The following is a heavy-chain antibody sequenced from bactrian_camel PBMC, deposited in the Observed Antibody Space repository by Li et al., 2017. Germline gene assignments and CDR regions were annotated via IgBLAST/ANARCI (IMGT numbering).Heavy chain of an antibody. D-gene: IGHD1*01. CDR2: VFTGGGRT. CDR1: GDPPSRDC. V-gene: IGHV3S40*01. Sequence: VQLVESGGGSVQSGGSLKLSCVASGDPPSRDCMAWFHQAPEQEREGVAAVFTGGGRTYYTDSVKGRFTISQDNDKNTVYLQLNSLKSEDTAMYYCTKRWSYAEWYWGQGTQVTVS. CDR3: TKRWSYAEWY. J-gene: IGHJ4*01.